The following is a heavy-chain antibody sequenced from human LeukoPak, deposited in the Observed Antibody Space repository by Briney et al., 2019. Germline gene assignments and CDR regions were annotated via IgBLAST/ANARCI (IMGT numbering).Heavy chain of an antibody. CDR3: ARLPRRCGGDCYSNAFDI. D-gene: IGHD2-21*02. V-gene: IGHV4-34*01. Sequence: SETLSLTCAVYGGSFSGYYWSWIRQPPGKGLEWIGEINHSGSTNYNPSLKSRVSMFVDTSKNQFSLSLSSVTAADTAVYYCARLPRRCGGDCYSNAFDIWGQGTMVSVS. CDR2: INHSGST. J-gene: IGHJ3*02. CDR1: GGSFSGYY.